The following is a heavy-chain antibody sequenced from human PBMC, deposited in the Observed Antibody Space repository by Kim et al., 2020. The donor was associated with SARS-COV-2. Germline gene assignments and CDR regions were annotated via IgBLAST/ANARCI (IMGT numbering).Heavy chain of an antibody. Sequence: GGSLRLSCAASGFTFSSYSMNWVRQAPGKGLEWVSSISSSSSYIYYTDSVKGRFTISRDNAKNSLYLQMNSLRAEDTSVYYCARDPGYCSGGSCRYWGQGTLVTVSS. CDR3: ARDPGYCSGGSCRY. CDR2: ISSSSSYI. V-gene: IGHV3-21*01. CDR1: GFTFSSYS. D-gene: IGHD2-15*01. J-gene: IGHJ4*02.